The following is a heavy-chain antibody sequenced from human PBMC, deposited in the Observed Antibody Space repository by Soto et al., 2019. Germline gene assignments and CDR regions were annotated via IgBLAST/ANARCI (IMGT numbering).Heavy chain of an antibody. J-gene: IGHJ4*02. CDR1: GFTFSTYW. CDR2: IKQDGSEK. CDR3: ARDDLNWNYVY. V-gene: IGHV3-7*01. D-gene: IGHD1-7*01. Sequence: GSLRLSCAASGFTFSTYWMGWVRQAPGKGLEWVANIKQDGSEKYYVDSVKGRFTISRDNAKNSLYLQMNSLRAEDTAVYYCARDDLNWNYVYWGQGTLVTVSS.